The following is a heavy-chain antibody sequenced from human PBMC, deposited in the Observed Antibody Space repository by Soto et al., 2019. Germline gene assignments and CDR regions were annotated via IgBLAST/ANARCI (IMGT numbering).Heavy chain of an antibody. D-gene: IGHD3-22*01. CDR3: ARDSKYYYDSSGMAGWFDP. CDR1: GGSISSGGYY. CDR2: IYYSGST. J-gene: IGHJ5*02. V-gene: IGHV4-31*03. Sequence: KASETLSLTCTVSGGSISSGGYYWSWIRQHPGKGLEWIGYIYYSGSTYYNPSLKSRVTISVDTSKNQFSLKLSSVTAADTAVYYCARDSKYYYDSSGMAGWFDPWGQGTLVTV.